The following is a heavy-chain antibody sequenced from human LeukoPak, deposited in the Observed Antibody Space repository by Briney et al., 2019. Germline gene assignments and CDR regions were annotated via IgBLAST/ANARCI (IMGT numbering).Heavy chain of an antibody. CDR2: ISGSGSTT. CDR3: AKVGDSYGSGKYSNFDY. D-gene: IGHD3-10*01. J-gene: IGHJ4*02. Sequence: GGSLSLFCAASGLIFSSYAVTWVRQAPGKGLEWVSAISGSGSTTYYADSVKGRFTISRDNSKNTLYLQMSSLRAEDTAVYYCAKVGDSYGSGKYSNFDYWGQGTLVTVSS. CDR1: GLIFSSYA. V-gene: IGHV3-23*01.